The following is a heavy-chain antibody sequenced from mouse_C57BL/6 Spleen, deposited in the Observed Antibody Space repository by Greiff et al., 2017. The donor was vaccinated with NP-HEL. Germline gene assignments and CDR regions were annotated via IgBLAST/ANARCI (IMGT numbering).Heavy chain of an antibody. Sequence: EVQLQQSGPVLVKPGASVKMSCKASGYTFTDYYMNWVKQSHGKSLEWIGVINPYNGGTSYNQKFKGKATLTVDKSSSTAYMELNSLTSEDSAVYYCARWGDGYYAMDYWGQGTSVTVSS. V-gene: IGHV1-19*01. CDR3: ARWGDGYYAMDY. J-gene: IGHJ4*01. CDR1: GYTFTDYY. CDR2: INPYNGGT. D-gene: IGHD2-3*01.